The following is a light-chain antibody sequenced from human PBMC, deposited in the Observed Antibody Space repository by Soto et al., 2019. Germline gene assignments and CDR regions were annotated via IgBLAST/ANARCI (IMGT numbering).Light chain of an antibody. CDR3: SSYASSNIFV. Sequence: QSALTQPPSASGSPGQSVTISCTGASSDVGTYNYVSWYQQHPGKAPKLMIYEVTKRPSGVPDRFSGSKSGNTASLTVSGLQADDEAEYYCSSYASSNIFVFGSGTRSPS. CDR1: SSDVGTYNY. V-gene: IGLV2-8*01. J-gene: IGLJ1*01. CDR2: EVT.